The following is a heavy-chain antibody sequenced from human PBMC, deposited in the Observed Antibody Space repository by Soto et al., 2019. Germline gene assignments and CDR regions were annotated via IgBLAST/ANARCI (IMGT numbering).Heavy chain of an antibody. Sequence: LSLTCTVSGGSISSNYWTWIRQPPGKGLEWIGYVYSSGSTDYNPSLKSRVTISEDTSKSQFSLKVNSMTAADTAVYYCARYRREAVAGYTLDNWGQGILVTVSS. J-gene: IGHJ4*02. CDR1: GGSISSNY. CDR3: ARYRREAVAGYTLDN. CDR2: VYSSGST. V-gene: IGHV4-59*01. D-gene: IGHD6-13*01.